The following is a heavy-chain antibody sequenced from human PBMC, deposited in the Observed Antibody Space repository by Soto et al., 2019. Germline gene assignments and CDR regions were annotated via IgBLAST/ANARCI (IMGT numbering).Heavy chain of an antibody. V-gene: IGHV5-10-1*01. CDR3: ARPQGGTDWLDP. Sequence: GGSLKISCKASGYSFTSYWIIWVRQMPGRGLEWMGRIDPSDSYTDYNPAFQGHIIISSDKSTSTVYLQLTTLKASDNGMYYCARPQGGTDWLDPWGQGTLVTVSS. CDR2: IDPSDSYT. CDR1: GYSFTSYW. J-gene: IGHJ5*02. D-gene: IGHD1-7*01.